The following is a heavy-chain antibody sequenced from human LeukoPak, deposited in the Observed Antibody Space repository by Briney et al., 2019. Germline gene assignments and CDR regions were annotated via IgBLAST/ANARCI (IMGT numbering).Heavy chain of an antibody. CDR1: GGTFSSYA. D-gene: IGHD3-22*01. CDR3: ARDRRYYDSSGFLDY. V-gene: IGHV1-69*05. CDR2: IIPIFGTA. Sequence: SVKVSCKASGGTFSSYAISWVRQAPGQGLEWMGRIIPIFGTANYAQKFQGRVTITTDESTSTAYMELSSLRSEDTAVYYCARDRRYYDSSGFLDYWGQGTLVTVSS. J-gene: IGHJ4*02.